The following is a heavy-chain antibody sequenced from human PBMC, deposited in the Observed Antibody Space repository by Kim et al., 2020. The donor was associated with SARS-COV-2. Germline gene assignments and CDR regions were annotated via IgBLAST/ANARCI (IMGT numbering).Heavy chain of an antibody. J-gene: IGHJ6*02. D-gene: IGHD6-13*01. V-gene: IGHV3-43*01. CDR3: AKDSIAAATKLYGMDV. Sequence: VKGRFTISRDNSKNSLYLQMNSLRTEDTALYYCAKDSIAAATKLYGMDVWGQGTTVTVSS.